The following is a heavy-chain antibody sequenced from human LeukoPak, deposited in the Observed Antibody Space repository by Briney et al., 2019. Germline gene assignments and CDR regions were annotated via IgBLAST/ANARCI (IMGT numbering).Heavy chain of an antibody. CDR3: VSFYETY. Sequence: GGSLRLSCAASGNYWMHWVRQAPGKGLVWVSHINSDGSWTSYADSVKGRFTISKDNAKNMVYLQMNNLRAEDTAVYYCVSFYETYWGRGTLVTVSS. CDR1: GNYW. D-gene: IGHD2/OR15-2a*01. J-gene: IGHJ4*02. V-gene: IGHV3-74*01. CDR2: INSDGSWT.